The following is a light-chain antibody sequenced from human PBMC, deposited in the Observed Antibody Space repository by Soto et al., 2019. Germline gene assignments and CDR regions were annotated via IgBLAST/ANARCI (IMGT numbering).Light chain of an antibody. J-gene: IGKJ5*01. Sequence: DIQMTQSPSSLSASVGDRVTITCRASQNIINYLNWYQQKPGKATQLLIYVASRLESGVPSRFSGSGSGTDFTLTISSLQPEDFATYYCQQSYNAPITFGQGTRLDI. V-gene: IGKV1-39*01. CDR1: QNIINY. CDR2: VAS. CDR3: QQSYNAPIT.